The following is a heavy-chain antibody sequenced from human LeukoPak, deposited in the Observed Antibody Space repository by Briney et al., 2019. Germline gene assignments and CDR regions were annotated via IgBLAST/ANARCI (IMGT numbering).Heavy chain of an antibody. CDR3: ARDRRMQGYDFWSGYSDYYYYMDV. CDR1: GYTFTSYA. J-gene: IGHJ6*03. CDR2: INTNTGNP. D-gene: IGHD3-3*01. V-gene: IGHV7-4-1*02. Sequence: ASVKVSCKASGYTFTSYAMNWVRQAPGQGLEWMGWINTNTGNPTYAQGFTGRFVFSLDTSVSTAYLQISSLKAEDTAVYYCARDRRMQGYDFWSGYSDYYYYMDVWGKGTTVTVSS.